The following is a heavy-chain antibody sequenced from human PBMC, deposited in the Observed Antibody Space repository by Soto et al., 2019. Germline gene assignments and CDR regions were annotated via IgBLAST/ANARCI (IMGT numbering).Heavy chain of an antibody. CDR1: GFTFSSYA. CDR3: AKYSGRHPDYYYYMDV. CDR2: ISGSGGST. J-gene: IGHJ6*03. D-gene: IGHD5-12*01. Sequence: PGGSLRLSCAASGFTFSSYAMSWVRQAPGKGLEWVSAISGSGGSTYYAGSVKGRFTISRDNSKNTLYLQMNSLRAEDTAVYYCAKYSGRHPDYYYYMDVWGKGTTVTVSS. V-gene: IGHV3-23*01.